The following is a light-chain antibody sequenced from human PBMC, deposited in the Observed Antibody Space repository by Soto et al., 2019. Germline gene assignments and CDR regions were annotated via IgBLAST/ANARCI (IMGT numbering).Light chain of an antibody. CDR2: SNY. V-gene: IGLV1-40*01. J-gene: IGLJ3*02. CDR3: QSYDTRLGDWV. CDR1: DSNIGAGYD. Sequence: QAVVTQPPSVSGAPGQTVTISCIGSDSNIGAGYDLHWYQQLPGTAPKLLIHSNYLRASGVPDRFSASKSVTSASLAIIGLQADDEADYYCQSYDTRLGDWVFGGGTKLTVL.